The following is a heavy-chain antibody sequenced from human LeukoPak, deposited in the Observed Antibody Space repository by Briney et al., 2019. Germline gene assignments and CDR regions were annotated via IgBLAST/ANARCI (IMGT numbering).Heavy chain of an antibody. CDR3: AKEGKVGYDYVWGSYRWIPSDAFDI. V-gene: IGHV3-30-3*01. CDR2: ISYDGSNK. D-gene: IGHD3-16*02. J-gene: IGHJ3*02. CDR1: GFTFSSYA. Sequence: PGGSLKLSCAASGFTFSSYAMHWVRQAPGKGLEWVAVISYDGSNKYYADSVKGRFTISRDNSKNTLYLQMNSLRAEDTAVYYCAKEGKVGYDYVWGSYRWIPSDAFDIWGQGTMVTVSS.